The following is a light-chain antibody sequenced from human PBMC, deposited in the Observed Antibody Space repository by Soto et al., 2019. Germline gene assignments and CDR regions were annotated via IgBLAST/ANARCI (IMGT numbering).Light chain of an antibody. J-gene: IGKJ3*01. Sequence: DIQMTQSPSTLSASVGDRVTITCRASQSISRSLAWYQQKPGKAPNLLIHDASSLESGVPSRFSGSGFGTEFTLTISSLQPDDFATYYCQQYNSYLLTFGPGTKVDIK. CDR3: QQYNSYLLT. CDR1: QSISRS. CDR2: DAS. V-gene: IGKV1-5*01.